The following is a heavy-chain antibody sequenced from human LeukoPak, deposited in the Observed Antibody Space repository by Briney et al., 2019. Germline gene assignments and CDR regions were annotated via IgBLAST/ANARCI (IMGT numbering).Heavy chain of an antibody. V-gene: IGHV4-39*07. D-gene: IGHD6-6*01. CDR3: ARDLLFVRVAFDI. CDR2: IYYSGST. CDR1: GGSISSSSYY. Sequence: PSETLSLTCTVSGGSISSSSYYWGWIRQPPGKGLEWIGSIYYSGSTYYNPSLKSRVTISVDTSKNQFSLKLSSVTAADTAVYYCARDLLFVRVAFDIWGQGTMVTVSS. J-gene: IGHJ3*02.